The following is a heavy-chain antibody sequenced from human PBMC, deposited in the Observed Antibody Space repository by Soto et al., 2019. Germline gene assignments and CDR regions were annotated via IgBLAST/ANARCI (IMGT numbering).Heavy chain of an antibody. Sequence: GGSLRLSCAASGFTFSSYGMHWVRQAPGKGLEWVAVISYDGSNRYYADSVKGRFTISRDNSKNTLYLQMNSLRAEDTAVYYCAKENYSSSGDYYGMDVWGQGTTSTVSS. V-gene: IGHV3-30*18. CDR1: GFTFSSYG. CDR2: ISYDGSNR. J-gene: IGHJ6*02. CDR3: AKENYSSSGDYYGMDV. D-gene: IGHD6-6*01.